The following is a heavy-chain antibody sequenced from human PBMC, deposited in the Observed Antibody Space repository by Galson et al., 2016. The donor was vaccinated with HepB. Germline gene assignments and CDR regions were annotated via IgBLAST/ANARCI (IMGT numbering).Heavy chain of an antibody. J-gene: IGHJ6*02. CDR1: GFSFSTYS. CDR2: IGSNGTST. Sequence: SLRLSCAASGFSFSTYSMYWVRQSPGKGLEYVSAIGSNGTSTYYADSVKGRFTISRDNSKDTVYLQMSSLRAEDPAVYFCVGHYYGSGPYFWYYGLDIWGHGTTVTVSS. D-gene: IGHD3-10*01. V-gene: IGHV3-64D*09. CDR3: VGHYYGSGPYFWYYGLDI.